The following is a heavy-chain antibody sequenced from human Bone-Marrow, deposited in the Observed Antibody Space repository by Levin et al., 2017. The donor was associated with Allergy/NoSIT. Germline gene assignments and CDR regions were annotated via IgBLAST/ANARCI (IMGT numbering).Heavy chain of an antibody. D-gene: IGHD7-27*01. Sequence: SCAASGFILRTSDMNWVRQAPGKGLEWISFITKPSRTISYADSVKGRFTVSRDNVKNLLYLDMNSLRAEDTAVYYCVTDESGDEDFDYWAQVTLVTVSS. CDR1: GFILRTSD. J-gene: IGHJ4*02. CDR2: ITKPSRTI. V-gene: IGHV3-48*01. CDR3: VTDESGDEDFDY.